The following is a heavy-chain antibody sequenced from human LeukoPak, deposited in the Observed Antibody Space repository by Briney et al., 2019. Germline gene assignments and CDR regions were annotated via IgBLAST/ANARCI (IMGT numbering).Heavy chain of an antibody. J-gene: IGHJ4*02. D-gene: IGHD6-6*01. Sequence: SETLSLTCTVPVGSIRSYYWSWVRQPPGKGLDWIGYIYYSGCTNYNPSLNSRDPISIDTSKNQVSLKLSSGTAADTAVYYCARLWDSSSSLDYWGQGTLVTVSS. CDR3: ARLWDSSSSLDY. CDR2: IYYSGCT. V-gene: IGHV4-59*08. CDR1: VGSIRSYY.